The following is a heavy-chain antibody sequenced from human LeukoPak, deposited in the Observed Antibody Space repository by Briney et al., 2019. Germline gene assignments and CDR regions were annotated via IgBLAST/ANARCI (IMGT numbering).Heavy chain of an antibody. J-gene: IGHJ4*02. V-gene: IGHV3-48*01. CDR3: ARGRDSSSSYPAY. CDR1: GFTFSSYA. Sequence: PGGSLRLSCAASGFTFSSYAMSWVRQAPGKGLEWVSYISSTSSTVYYADSVKGRFTISRDNVKNSLYLQMNSLRAEDTAVYYSARGRDSSSSYPAYWGQGTLVTVSS. D-gene: IGHD6-6*01. CDR2: ISSTSSTV.